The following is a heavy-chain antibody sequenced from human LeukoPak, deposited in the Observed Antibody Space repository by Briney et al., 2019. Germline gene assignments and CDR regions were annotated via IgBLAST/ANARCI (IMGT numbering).Heavy chain of an antibody. J-gene: IGHJ1*01. Sequence: GGSPRLSCAASGLTFSSYSVNWVRQAPGKGLEWVSSISSGSSYVYYADSARGRFTISRDNAKNSLYLQMNSLRAEDTAVYYCARASDSSGYYSYFDHWGQGTLVTVSS. CDR1: GLTFSSYS. CDR3: ARASDSSGYYSYFDH. CDR2: ISSGSSYV. V-gene: IGHV3-21*01. D-gene: IGHD3-22*01.